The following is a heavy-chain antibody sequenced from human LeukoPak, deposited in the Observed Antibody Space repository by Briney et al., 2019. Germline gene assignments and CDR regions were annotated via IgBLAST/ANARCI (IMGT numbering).Heavy chain of an antibody. D-gene: IGHD6-13*01. CDR1: GGSFSGYY. CDR2: INHSGST. J-gene: IGHJ6*03. Sequence: SETLSLTCAVYGGSFSGYYWSWIRQPPGKGLEWIGEINHSGSTNYNPSLKSRVTISVDTSKNQFSLKLSSVTAADTAVYYCARLYARNSSSWYRGGYYYYYMDVWGKGTTVTISS. V-gene: IGHV4-34*01. CDR3: ARLYARNSSSWYRGGYYYYYMDV.